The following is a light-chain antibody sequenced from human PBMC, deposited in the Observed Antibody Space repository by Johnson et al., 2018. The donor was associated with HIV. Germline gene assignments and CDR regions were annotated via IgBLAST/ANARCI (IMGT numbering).Light chain of an antibody. V-gene: IGLV1-51*01. CDR3: GTWDSSLSASV. Sequence: TQPPSVSAAPGQKVTISCSGSRSNIGNNYVSWYQQFPGTSPKLLISNNDKRPSGIPDRFSGSRSGTSATLGITGLQTGDEADYYCGTWDSSLSASVFGTGTKVTV. CDR2: NND. CDR1: RSNIGNNY. J-gene: IGLJ1*01.